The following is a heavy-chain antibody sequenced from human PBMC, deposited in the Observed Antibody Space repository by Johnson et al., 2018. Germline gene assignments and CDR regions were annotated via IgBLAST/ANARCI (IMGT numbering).Heavy chain of an antibody. CDR1: GFTFSSYG. V-gene: IGHV3-30*18. J-gene: IGHJ3*02. D-gene: IGHD3-10*01. CDR2: ISYDGGNK. Sequence: QVQLVESGGGVVQPGKSLRLSCAVSGFTFSSYGMHWVRQAPGKGLEWVAVISYDGGNKYYADSVKGRFTISRDNSKNTLFLQMKSLRTEDTAVYYCAKRAAMWFGGHEAFDIWGQGTMVTVSS. CDR3: AKRAAMWFGGHEAFDI.